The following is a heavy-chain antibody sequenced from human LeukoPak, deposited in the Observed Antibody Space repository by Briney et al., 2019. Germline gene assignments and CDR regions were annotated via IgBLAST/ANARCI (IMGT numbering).Heavy chain of an antibody. V-gene: IGHV3-30*04. CDR1: GFMFDSYS. Sequence: GGSLRLSCAGVGFMFDSYSIHWVRQAPGKGLEWVAVISDDGNTNSYADSVKGRFTISRDNSARTVYLQMNSLRAEDTAVYYCARDRAGYDFWSWDYWGQGTLVTVSS. CDR2: ISDDGNTN. CDR3: ARDRAGYDFWSWDY. J-gene: IGHJ4*02. D-gene: IGHD3-3*01.